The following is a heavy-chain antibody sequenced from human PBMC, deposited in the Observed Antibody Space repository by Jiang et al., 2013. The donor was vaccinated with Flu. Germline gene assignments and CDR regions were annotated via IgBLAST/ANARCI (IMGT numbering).Heavy chain of an antibody. J-gene: IGHJ3*02. Sequence: GLLKPSETLSLTCTVSGGSISSSSYYWGWIRQPPGKGLEWIGSIYYSGSTYYNPSLKSRVTISVDTSKNQFSLKLSSVTAADTAVYYCARPPGDSSGYYSAFDIWGQGTMVTVSS. CDR2: IYYSGST. CDR3: ARPPGDSSGYYSAFDI. CDR1: GGSISSSSYY. D-gene: IGHD3-22*01. V-gene: IGHV4-39*01.